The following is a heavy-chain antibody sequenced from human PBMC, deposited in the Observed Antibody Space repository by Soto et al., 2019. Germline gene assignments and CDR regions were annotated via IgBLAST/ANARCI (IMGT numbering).Heavy chain of an antibody. D-gene: IGHD1-1*01. Sequence: QVHLVQSGAEVKKPGASVKVSCKGSGYAFTTYGITWVRQAPGQGLEWMGWISAHNGNTNYAQKLQGRVTVTRDTSTSTAYMELRGLRSDDTAVDYWTRGRYGDYWGQGAQVTVSS. CDR2: ISAHNGNT. CDR1: GYAFTTYG. CDR3: TRGRYGDY. J-gene: IGHJ4*02. V-gene: IGHV1-18*01.